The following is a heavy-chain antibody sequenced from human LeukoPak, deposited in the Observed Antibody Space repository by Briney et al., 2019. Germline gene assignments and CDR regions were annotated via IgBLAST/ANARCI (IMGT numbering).Heavy chain of an antibody. CDR2: MNPNSGNT. J-gene: IGHJ4*02. Sequence: AASVTVSYTASVYTFTNYDINWVRQATGQGLEWMGWMNPNSGNTGYAQKFQGRVTMTMNTSISTAYMELSSLRPEDTAVYYCARGRARGDYYFDYWGQGTLVTVSS. CDR3: ARGRARGDYYFDY. CDR1: VYTFTNYD. D-gene: IGHD4-17*01. V-gene: IGHV1-8*01.